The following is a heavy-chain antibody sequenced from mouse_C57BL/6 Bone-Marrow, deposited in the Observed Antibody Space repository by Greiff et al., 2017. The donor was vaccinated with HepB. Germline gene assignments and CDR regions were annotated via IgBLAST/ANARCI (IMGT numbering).Heavy chain of an antibody. J-gene: IGHJ4*01. Sequence: EVQVVESGGGLVQSGRSLRLSCATSGFTFSDFYMEWVRQAPGKGLEWIAASRNKANDYTTEYSASVKGRFIVSSDTSQSILYLQMNALRAEDTAIYYCARDFLLLRDGAMDYWGQGTSVTVSS. CDR3: ARDFLLLRDGAMDY. D-gene: IGHD1-1*01. CDR1: GFTFSDFY. CDR2: SRNKANDYTT. V-gene: IGHV7-1*01.